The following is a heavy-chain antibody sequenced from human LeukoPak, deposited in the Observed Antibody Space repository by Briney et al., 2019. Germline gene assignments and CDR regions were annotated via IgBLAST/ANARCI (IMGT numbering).Heavy chain of an antibody. V-gene: IGHV3-23*01. CDR3: AKFNGVPGYYFDY. Sequence: QPGGSLGLSCEAARFSFSIYALSGASRAPGRGWEWGSSLSGSGAGKYYADSVKDRSTISRDNSKNTLYLPMKGLRAEDTAVYYCAKFNGVPGYYFDYWGQGTLVTVSS. D-gene: IGHD2-8*01. CDR2: LSGSGAGK. CDR1: RFSFSIYA. J-gene: IGHJ4*02.